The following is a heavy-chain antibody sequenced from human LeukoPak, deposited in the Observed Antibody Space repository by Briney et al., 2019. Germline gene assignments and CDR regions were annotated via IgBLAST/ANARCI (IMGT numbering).Heavy chain of an antibody. CDR2: IYTSGST. Sequence: SETLSLTCTVSGGSISSYYWSWIRQPAGKGLEWIGRIYTSGSTNYNPSLKSRVTISVDTSKNQFSLKLSSVTAADTAVYYCARVGFGEPKGRVFDYWGQGTLVTVSS. CDR3: ARVGFGEPKGRVFDY. CDR1: GGSISSYY. V-gene: IGHV4-4*07. J-gene: IGHJ4*02. D-gene: IGHD3-10*01.